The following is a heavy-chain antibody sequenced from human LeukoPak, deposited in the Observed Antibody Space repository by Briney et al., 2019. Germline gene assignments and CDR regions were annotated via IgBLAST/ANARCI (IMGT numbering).Heavy chain of an antibody. D-gene: IGHD3-10*01. CDR3: ASGGYLDYFDY. V-gene: IGHV3-23*01. CDR1: GFTFSSYA. Sequence: GGSLRLSCAASGFTFSSYAMSWVRQAPGKGLEWVSGISGSGGSTYYADSVKGRFTISRDNSKNTLYLQMNSLRAEDTAVYYCASGGYLDYFDYWGQGTLVTVSS. J-gene: IGHJ4*02. CDR2: ISGSGGST.